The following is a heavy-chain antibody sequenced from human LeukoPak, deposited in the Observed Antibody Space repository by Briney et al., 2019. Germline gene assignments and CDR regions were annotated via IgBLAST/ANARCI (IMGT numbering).Heavy chain of an antibody. V-gene: IGHV4-34*01. D-gene: IGHD6-6*01. CDR3: ARGGAIAARVYFDY. CDR1: GGSFSGYY. Sequence: SETLSLTCAVYGGSFSGYYWSWIRQPPGKGLEWIGEINHSGSTNYNPSLKSRVTTSVDTSKNQFSLKLSSVTAADTAVYYCARGGAIAARVYFDYWGQGTLVTVSS. J-gene: IGHJ4*02. CDR2: INHSGST.